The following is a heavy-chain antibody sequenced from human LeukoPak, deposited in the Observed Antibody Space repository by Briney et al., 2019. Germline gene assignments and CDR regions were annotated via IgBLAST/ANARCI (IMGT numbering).Heavy chain of an antibody. CDR1: GGSISSYY. D-gene: IGHD6-19*01. CDR3: ARAVSGRFDY. J-gene: IGHJ4*02. Sequence: PSETLSLTCTVSGGSISSYYWSWIRQPPGKGLEWIGYIYYSGSTKYNPSLKSRVTISVDTSKNHFSLKLSSVTAADTAIYYCARAVSGRFDYWGQGTLVTVSS. CDR2: IYYSGST. V-gene: IGHV4-59*12.